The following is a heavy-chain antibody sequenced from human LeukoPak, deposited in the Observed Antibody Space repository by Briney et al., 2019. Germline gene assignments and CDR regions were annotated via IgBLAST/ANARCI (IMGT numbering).Heavy chain of an antibody. CDR1: GGSISSWDYY. V-gene: IGHV4-30-4*01. D-gene: IGHD4-17*01. Sequence: PSQTLSLTCTVSGGSISSWDYYWSWIRQPPGKGLEWIGYIHSSGSTYYNPSLKSRVTILVDTSKNQFSLRLSSVTAADTAVYYCATKPNGDYYFDYWGQGTLVTVSS. CDR2: IHSSGST. J-gene: IGHJ4*02. CDR3: ATKPNGDYYFDY.